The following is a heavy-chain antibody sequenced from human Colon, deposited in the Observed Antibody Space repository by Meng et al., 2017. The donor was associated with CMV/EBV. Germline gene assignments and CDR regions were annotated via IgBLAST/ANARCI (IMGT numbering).Heavy chain of an antibody. CDR3: ATGSGDFDH. V-gene: IGHV4-4*07. CDR2: IQSDGNT. J-gene: IGHJ4*02. Sequence: QLEEPGPGLVRPSETLSLTCSVSGAPISNFFWSWIRQSAGMRLEWIGRIQSDGNTYYNPSLKSRVTVSQDTSKNQISLRLRSVTAADTAVYYCATGSGDFDHWGQGTLVTVSS. D-gene: IGHD1-26*01. CDR1: GAPISNFF.